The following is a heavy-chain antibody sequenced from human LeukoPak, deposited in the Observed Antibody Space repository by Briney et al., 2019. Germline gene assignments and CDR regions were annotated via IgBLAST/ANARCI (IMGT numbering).Heavy chain of an antibody. CDR2: IKQDGSEK. J-gene: IGHJ3*01. CDR3: ARDLYYEILTGFLEDV. CDR1: GFTFSSYW. D-gene: IGHD3-9*01. V-gene: IGHV3-7*01. Sequence: GGSLRLSCAVSGFTFSSYWMSWVRQAPGKGLEWVANIKQDGSEKYYVDSVKGRFTISRDNTKNSLYLQMNSLRAEDTAVYYCARDLYYEILTGFLEDVWGQGTMVTVSS.